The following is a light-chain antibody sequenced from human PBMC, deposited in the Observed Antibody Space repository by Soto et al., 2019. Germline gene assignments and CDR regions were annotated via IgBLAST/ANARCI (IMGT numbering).Light chain of an antibody. J-gene: IGKJ4*01. CDR3: QQSYSTLT. Sequence: DIQMTQSPSSLSASVGDRVTITCRASQSISSYLNWYQQKPGKAPNLLIYAASSLQSGVPSRFSGSGSGTDFTLTISSLQPEDFATYYCQQSYSTLTFGGGTKVXIK. CDR2: AAS. CDR1: QSISSY. V-gene: IGKV1-39*01.